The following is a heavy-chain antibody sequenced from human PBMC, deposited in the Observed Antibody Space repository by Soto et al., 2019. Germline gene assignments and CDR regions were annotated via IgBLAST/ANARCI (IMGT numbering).Heavy chain of an antibody. Sequence: XGSLILSWASSGITFSSYSMSLVLQAPGKGLEWVSAISGYGDSTYYADSVKGRFTISRDNSKNTLYLQMNSLRAEDTAVYYCAKSGYCSSNSCYGYYYYGLDVWGQGTTVTVSS. J-gene: IGHJ6*02. CDR1: GITFSSYS. V-gene: IGHV3-23*01. D-gene: IGHD2-2*01. CDR2: ISGYGDST. CDR3: AKSGYCSSNSCYGYYYYGLDV.